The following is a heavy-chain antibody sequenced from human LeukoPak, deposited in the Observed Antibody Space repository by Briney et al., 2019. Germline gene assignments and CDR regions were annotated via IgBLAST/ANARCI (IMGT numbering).Heavy chain of an antibody. J-gene: IGHJ3*02. CDR3: AKAHCSSTSCSYAFDI. V-gene: IGHV3-23*01. CDR2: ISGSGGST. D-gene: IGHD2-2*01. CDR1: GFTFSSYA. Sequence: PGGSLRPSCAASGFTFSSYAMSWVRQAPGKGMEWVSAISGSGGSTYYADSVKGRFTISRDNSKNTLYLQMNSLRAEDTAVYYCAKAHCSSTSCSYAFDIWGQGTMVTVSS.